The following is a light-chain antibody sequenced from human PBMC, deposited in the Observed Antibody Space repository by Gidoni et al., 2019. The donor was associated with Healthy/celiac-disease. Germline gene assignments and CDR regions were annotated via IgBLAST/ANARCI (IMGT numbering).Light chain of an antibody. Sequence: DIQMTQSPSTLSASVGDRVTITCRASQSISSWLAWYQQKPGKAPKLLIYDASSLESGVPSRFSGSGSGTEFTLTNSSLQPDDFATYYCQQYNSYSGTFGQGTKVEIK. V-gene: IGKV1-5*01. CDR3: QQYNSYSGT. CDR2: DAS. J-gene: IGKJ1*01. CDR1: QSISSW.